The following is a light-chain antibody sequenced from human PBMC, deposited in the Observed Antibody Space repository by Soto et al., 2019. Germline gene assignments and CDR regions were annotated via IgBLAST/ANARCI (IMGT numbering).Light chain of an antibody. CDR2: GAS. J-gene: IGKJ1*01. Sequence: EIVLTQSPGTLSLSPGERATLSCRASQSVGSSYLAWYQQKLGQAPRLLIYGASSRATGISDRFSGSGSGTDFTLTISRLEPEDFAMYYCQQYGNSPRTFGQGTKVEIK. CDR1: QSVGSSY. CDR3: QQYGNSPRT. V-gene: IGKV3-20*01.